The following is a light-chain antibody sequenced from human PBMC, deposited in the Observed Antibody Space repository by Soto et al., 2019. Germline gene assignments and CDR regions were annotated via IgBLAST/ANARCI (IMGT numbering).Light chain of an antibody. J-gene: IGKJ5*01. CDR3: QQFSNSLT. V-gene: IGKV3-20*01. Sequence: EIVMTQSPATLSVSPGDGATLSCRASQNVRNNNLAWYQQKPGQPPRLLIYDASSRATGIPDRFSGSGSGTDFTLTISRLEPEDFAVYYCQQFSNSLTFGQGTRLEIK. CDR2: DAS. CDR1: QNVRNNN.